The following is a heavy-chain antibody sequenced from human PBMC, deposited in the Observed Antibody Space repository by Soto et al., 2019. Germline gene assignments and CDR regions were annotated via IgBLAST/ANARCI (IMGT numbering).Heavy chain of an antibody. CDR1: GFTFSSYA. Sequence: EVQLLESGGGLVQPGGSLRLSCAASGFTFSSYAMSWVRQAPGKGLEWVSAISGSGGSTYYADSVKGRFTISRDNPKNTLYLQMNSLRAEDTAVYYCAKERLAAERPAYYFDYWGQGTLVTVSS. CDR3: AKERLAAERPAYYFDY. D-gene: IGHD6-25*01. V-gene: IGHV3-23*01. J-gene: IGHJ4*02. CDR2: ISGSGGST.